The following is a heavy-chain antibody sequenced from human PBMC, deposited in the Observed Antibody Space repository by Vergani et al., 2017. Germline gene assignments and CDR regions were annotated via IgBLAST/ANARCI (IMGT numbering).Heavy chain of an antibody. D-gene: IGHD5/OR15-5a*01. V-gene: IGHV3-11*01. CDR2: SSSSGSTI. CDR1: GFTFSDYY. J-gene: IGHJ6*02. CDR3: ARDSSVYLPYYYYGMDV. Sequence: QVQLVESGGGLVKPGGSLRLSCAASGFTFSDYYMSWIRQAPGKGLEGVSYSSSSGSTIYYADSVKGRFTISRDNAKNSLYLQMNSLRAEDTAVYYCARDSSVYLPYYYYGMDVWGQGTTVTVSS.